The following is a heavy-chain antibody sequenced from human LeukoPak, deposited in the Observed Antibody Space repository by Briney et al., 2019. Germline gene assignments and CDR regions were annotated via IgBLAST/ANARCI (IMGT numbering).Heavy chain of an antibody. CDR1: GFTFSSYE. J-gene: IGHJ3*02. Sequence: GGSLRLSCAAPGFTFSSYEMNWVRQAPGKGLEWVSYISSSGSTIYYADSVKGRFTISRDNAKNSLYLQMNSPRAEDTAVYYCARADGDYNGAFDIWGQGTMVTVSS. V-gene: IGHV3-48*03. D-gene: IGHD4-17*01. CDR3: ARADGDYNGAFDI. CDR2: ISSSGSTI.